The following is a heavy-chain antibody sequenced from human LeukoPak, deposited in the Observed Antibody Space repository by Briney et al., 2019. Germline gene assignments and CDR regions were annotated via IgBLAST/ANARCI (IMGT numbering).Heavy chain of an antibody. CDR2: IKQDGSEK. V-gene: IGHV3-7*03. CDR1: GFTFSSYW. Sequence: GGSLRLSCAASGFTFSSYWMSWVRQAPGKGREWVANIKQDGSEKYSVDSVKGRFTISRDNAKTSLDLQMCRLRAGDMVVDYCASPTNGGWYAYWGQGTLVTVSS. J-gene: IGHJ4*02. D-gene: IGHD6-19*01. CDR3: ASPTNGGWYAY.